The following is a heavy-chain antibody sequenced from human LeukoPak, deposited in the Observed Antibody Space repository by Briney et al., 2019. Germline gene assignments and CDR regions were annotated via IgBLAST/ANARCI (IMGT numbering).Heavy chain of an antibody. CDR2: IYHSGST. Sequence: SETLSLTCTVSGYSISSGYYWGWIRQPPGKGLEWIGSIYHSGSTYYNPSLKSRVTISVDTSKNQFSLKLSSVTAADTAVYYCAREEQQLGLLDYWGQGTLVTVSS. V-gene: IGHV4-38-2*02. CDR1: GYSISSGYY. CDR3: AREEQQLGLLDY. D-gene: IGHD6-13*01. J-gene: IGHJ4*02.